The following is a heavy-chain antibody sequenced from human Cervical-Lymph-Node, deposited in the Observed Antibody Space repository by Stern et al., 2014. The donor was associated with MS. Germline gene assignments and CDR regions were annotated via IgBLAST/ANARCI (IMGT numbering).Heavy chain of an antibody. Sequence: VQLLESGSELKKPGASVKVSCKASGYTFTNYPINWVRQAPGQGLEWIGWINTNTGISTYAQGFTGRFVFSLDTSVSTAYLQISSLKAEDTAVYYCARDFVDTAMVTRSDYFDCWGQGTLVTVSS. J-gene: IGHJ4*02. CDR3: ARDFVDTAMVTRSDYFDC. CDR1: GYTFTNYP. CDR2: INTNTGIS. V-gene: IGHV7-4-1*02. D-gene: IGHD5-18*01.